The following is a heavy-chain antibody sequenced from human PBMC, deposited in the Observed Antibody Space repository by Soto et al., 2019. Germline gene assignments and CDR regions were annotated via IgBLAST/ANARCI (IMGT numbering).Heavy chain of an antibody. J-gene: IGHJ6*02. CDR3: AKDLCSGGSCYGDYYYYYGMDV. D-gene: IGHD2-15*01. V-gene: IGHV3-23*01. CDR2: ISGSGGST. Sequence: VGSLRLSGAASGSTFSSYAMSWVRQAPGKGLEWVSAISGSGGSTYYADSVKGRFTISRDNSKNTLYLQMNSLRAEDTAVYYCAKDLCSGGSCYGDYYYYYGMDVWGQGTTVTVSS. CDR1: GSTFSSYA.